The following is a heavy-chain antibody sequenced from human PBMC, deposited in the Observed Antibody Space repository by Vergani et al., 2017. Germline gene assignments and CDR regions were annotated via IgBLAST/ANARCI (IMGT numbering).Heavy chain of an antibody. J-gene: IGHJ4*02. CDR1: GYTFTYRY. D-gene: IGHD5-12*01. CDR2: ITPFNGNT. Sequence: QMQLVQSGAEVKKTGSSVKVSCKASGYTFTYRYLHWVRQAPGQALEWMGWITPFNGNTNYAQKFQDRVTITRDTLYLQMNSLRPEDTATYYCVKDAGGYENFLDSWGKGTLVTVSS. CDR3: VKDAGGYENFLDS. V-gene: IGHV1-45*02.